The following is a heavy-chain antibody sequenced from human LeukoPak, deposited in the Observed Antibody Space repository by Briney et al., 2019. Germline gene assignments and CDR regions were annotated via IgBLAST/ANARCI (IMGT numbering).Heavy chain of an antibody. J-gene: IGHJ3*02. V-gene: IGHV4-39*01. Sequence: SETLSLTCTVSGGSISSSSYYWGWMRQPPGKGREWIGSIYYSGSTYYNPSLKSRVTISVDTSKNQFSLKLSPVTAADTAVYYCARRNEDLIAAAGSDAFDIWGQGTMVTVSS. D-gene: IGHD6-13*01. CDR2: IYYSGST. CDR1: GGSISSSSYY. CDR3: ARRNEDLIAAAGSDAFDI.